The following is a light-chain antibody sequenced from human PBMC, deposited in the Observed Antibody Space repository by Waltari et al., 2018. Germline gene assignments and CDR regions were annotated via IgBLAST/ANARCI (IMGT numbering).Light chain of an antibody. J-gene: IGKJ4*01. CDR3: QQDGGSPPLT. CDR1: QSSTSYS. Sequence: EIVMTQSPDALSVSPGESATLSCRTSQSSTSYSLAWYQQKPGQAPRLLIYGASSRATGIPDRFSGSGSGTDFTLTISRLEPEDFAVYYCQQDGGSPPLTFGGGTKVEIK. CDR2: GAS. V-gene: IGKV3-20*01.